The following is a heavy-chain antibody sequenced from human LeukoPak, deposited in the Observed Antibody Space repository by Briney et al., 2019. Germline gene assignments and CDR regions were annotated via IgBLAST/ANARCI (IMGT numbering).Heavy chain of an antibody. CDR3: AILGIAGSSGYYFDY. J-gene: IGHJ4*02. D-gene: IGHD3-22*01. CDR2: INPNSGAT. CDR1: GYTFTGYY. Sequence: ASVKVSCKASGYTFTGYYMHWVRQAPGQGLEGMGWINPNSGATNFAQKFQGRVTMTRDTSISTAYMELSRLRSDDTAVYYCAILGIAGSSGYYFDYWGQGTLVTVSS. V-gene: IGHV1-2*02.